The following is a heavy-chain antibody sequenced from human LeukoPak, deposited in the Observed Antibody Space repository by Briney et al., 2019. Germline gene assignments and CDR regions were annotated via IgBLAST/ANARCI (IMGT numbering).Heavy chain of an antibody. CDR2: INPSGGST. Sequence: ASVKVSCTASGYTFTSYYMHWVRQAPGQGLEWMGIINPSGGSTSYAQKFQGRVTMTRDTSTSTVYMELSSLRSEDTAVYYCARDILRAWEPLWSGYSPGYWGQGTLVTVSS. CDR1: GYTFTSYY. V-gene: IGHV1-46*01. CDR3: ARDILRAWEPLWSGYSPGY. D-gene: IGHD3-3*01. J-gene: IGHJ4*02.